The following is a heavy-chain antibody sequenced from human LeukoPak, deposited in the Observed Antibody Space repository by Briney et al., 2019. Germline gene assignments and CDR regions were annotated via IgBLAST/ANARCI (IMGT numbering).Heavy chain of an antibody. CDR1: GGTFSSYA. V-gene: IGHV1-2*02. J-gene: IGHJ4*02. Sequence: ASVTLSCTASGGTFSSYAISWVRQAPGQGLEWMGWINPNSGGTNYAQKFQGRVTMTRDTSNSTAYMELSRLRSDDTAVYYCARGGYGVPAVVVRPDYWGQGTLVTVSS. D-gene: IGHD2-2*01. CDR3: ARGGYGVPAVVVRPDY. CDR2: INPNSGGT.